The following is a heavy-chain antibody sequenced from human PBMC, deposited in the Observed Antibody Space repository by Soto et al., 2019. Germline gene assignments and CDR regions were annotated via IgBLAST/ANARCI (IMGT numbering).Heavy chain of an antibody. J-gene: IGHJ4*02. D-gene: IGHD2-2*01. CDR1: GGSISSGDYY. CDR3: ARFEGAAIGYFDY. CDR2: IYYSGST. V-gene: IGHV4-30-4*01. Sequence: PSETLSLTCTVSGGSISSGDYYWSWIRQPPGKGLEWIGYIYYSGSTYYNPSLKSRVTISVDTSKTQFSLKLSSVTTADAAVYSWARFEGAAIGYFDYWGRGTLGTVAS.